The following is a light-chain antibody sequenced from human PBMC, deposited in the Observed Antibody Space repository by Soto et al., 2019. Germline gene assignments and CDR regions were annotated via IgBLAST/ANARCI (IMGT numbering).Light chain of an antibody. Sequence: QSTQSPASLSASVGDRVTFTCRASQDIAIYLAWYQQKPGEAPNLLIHTASTLHGGVPSRFSGSGSGTDFTLTITSLQAEDFATYYCQQTRAYPSTFGGGTKVDIK. CDR1: QDIAIY. CDR3: QQTRAYPST. CDR2: TAS. J-gene: IGKJ4*01. V-gene: IGKV1-9*01.